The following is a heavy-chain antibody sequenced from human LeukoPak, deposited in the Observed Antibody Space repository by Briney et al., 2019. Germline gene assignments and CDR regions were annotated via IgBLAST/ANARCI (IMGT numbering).Heavy chain of an antibody. CDR2: IYYSGST. CDR1: GGSISSSSYY. D-gene: IGHD2-15*01. J-gene: IGHJ4*02. V-gene: IGHV4-39*01. Sequence: SETLSLTCTVSGGSISSSSYYWGWIRQPPGKGLEWIGSIYYSGSTYYNPSLKSRVTISVDTSKNQFSLKLSSVTAADTAVYYCARLHCSGGSCYSGHYYFDYWGQGTLVTVSS. CDR3: ARLHCSGGSCYSGHYYFDY.